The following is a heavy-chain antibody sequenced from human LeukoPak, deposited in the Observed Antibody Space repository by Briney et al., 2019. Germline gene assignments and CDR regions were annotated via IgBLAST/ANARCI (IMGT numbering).Heavy chain of an antibody. CDR3: ARDVSWGGSAFDY. Sequence: ASVKVSCKASGGTFSSYAISWVRQAPGQGLEWMGWIIPNSGGTNYAQKFQGRVTMTRDTSISTAYMEPSRLRSDDTAVYYCARDVSWGGSAFDYWGQGTLVTVSS. J-gene: IGHJ4*02. CDR1: GGTFSSYA. V-gene: IGHV1-2*02. CDR2: IIPNSGGT. D-gene: IGHD3-3*01.